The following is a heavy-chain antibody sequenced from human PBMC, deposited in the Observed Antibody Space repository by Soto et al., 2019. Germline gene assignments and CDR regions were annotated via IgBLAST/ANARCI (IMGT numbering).Heavy chain of an antibody. CDR1: GFTFSSHA. CDR2: VDGSGGDT. J-gene: IGHJ4*02. Sequence: GGSLRLSCAASGFTFSSHAMGWLRQAPGTGPEWVAFVDGSGGDTSYADSVKGRFIVSRDNSDNSLFLHMNSLRAEDTGRYFCAKEIFAAAYAATAAFDLWGQGTLVTVSS. CDR3: AKEIFAAAYAATAAFDL. V-gene: IGHV3-23*01. D-gene: IGHD2-8*01.